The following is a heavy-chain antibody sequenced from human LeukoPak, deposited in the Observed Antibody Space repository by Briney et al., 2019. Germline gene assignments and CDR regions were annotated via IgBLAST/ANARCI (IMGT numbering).Heavy chain of an antibody. CDR1: GYTFSSYA. J-gene: IGHJ3*02. CDR3: ARPQTTMIVGVITEEYAFDI. Sequence: ASVKVSCKASGYTFSSYAMNWVRQAPGQGLEWMGWINTNTGNPTYAQGFTGRFVFSLDTSVSTAYLQISSLKAEDTAVYYCARPQTTMIVGVITEEYAFDIWGQGTMVTVSS. V-gene: IGHV7-4-1*02. D-gene: IGHD3-22*01. CDR2: INTNTGNP.